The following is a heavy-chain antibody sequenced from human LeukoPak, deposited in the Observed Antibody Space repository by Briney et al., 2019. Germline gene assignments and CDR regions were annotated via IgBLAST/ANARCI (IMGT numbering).Heavy chain of an antibody. CDR1: EFTFSSYG. CDR2: IWYDGSNK. CDR3: AKSPCGPGSYSRRVFDY. J-gene: IGHJ4*02. V-gene: IGHV3-33*06. Sequence: GGSLRLSCAASEFTFSSYGMHWVRQAPGKGLEWVAVIWYDGSNKYYADSVKGRFTISRDNSKNTLYLQMNSLRAEDTAVYYCAKSPCGPGSYSRRVFDYGGQGTLVTVSS. D-gene: IGHD3-10*01.